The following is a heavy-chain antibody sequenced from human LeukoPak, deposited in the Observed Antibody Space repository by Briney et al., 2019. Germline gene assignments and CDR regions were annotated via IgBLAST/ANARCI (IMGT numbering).Heavy chain of an antibody. CDR3: ARDRVTSPSFDY. J-gene: IGHJ4*02. Sequence: PGGSLRLSCAASGFTFSSYAMSWVRQAPGKGLEWVSSISSSSSYIYYADSVKGRFTISRDNAKNSLYLQMNSLRTEDTAVYYCARDRVTSPSFDYWGQGTLVTVSS. CDR2: ISSSSSYI. V-gene: IGHV3-21*01. D-gene: IGHD4-11*01. CDR1: GFTFSSYA.